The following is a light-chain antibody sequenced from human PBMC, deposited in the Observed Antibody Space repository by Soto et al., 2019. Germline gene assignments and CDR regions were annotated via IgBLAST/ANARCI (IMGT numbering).Light chain of an antibody. CDR2: LNSDGSH. Sequence: QPVLTQSPSASASLGASVKLTCTLSSGHNSYAIAWHQQQPEKGPRYLMKLNSDGSHSKGDGIPDRFSGSSSGAERYLTISSLQSEDGADYYCQTWGTGIHVFGGGTKLTVL. CDR3: QTWGTGIHV. J-gene: IGLJ2*01. CDR1: SGHNSYA. V-gene: IGLV4-69*01.